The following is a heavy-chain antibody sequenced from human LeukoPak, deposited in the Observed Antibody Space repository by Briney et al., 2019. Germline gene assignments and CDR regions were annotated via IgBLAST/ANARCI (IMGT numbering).Heavy chain of an antibody. CDR2: IYYSGST. CDR3: AREWNYVVDY. Sequence: NASETLSLTCTVSGGSISSYYWSWIRQPPGKGLEWIGYIYYSGSTNYNPSLKSRVTISVDTSKNQFSLKLSSVTAADTAVYYCAREWNYVVDYWGQGTLVTVPS. V-gene: IGHV4-59*01. J-gene: IGHJ4*02. D-gene: IGHD1-7*01. CDR1: GGSISSYY.